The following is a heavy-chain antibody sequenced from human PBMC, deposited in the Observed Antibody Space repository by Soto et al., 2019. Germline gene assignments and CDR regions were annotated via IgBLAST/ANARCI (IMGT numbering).Heavy chain of an antibody. D-gene: IGHD2-2*01. J-gene: IGHJ6*02. CDR2: ISPYNGNT. CDR3: ARSGDIVVVAAASDGLDV. V-gene: IGHV1-18*01. Sequence: QVQLVQSGAEVKKPGASVKVSCKASGYTFTSYGISWVRQAPGQGLEWMGWISPYNGNTKYAQKLQGRVTMTTDTSTRTAYMELRSLRSDGTAVYYWARSGDIVVVAAASDGLDVWGQGTTVTVSS. CDR1: GYTFTSYG.